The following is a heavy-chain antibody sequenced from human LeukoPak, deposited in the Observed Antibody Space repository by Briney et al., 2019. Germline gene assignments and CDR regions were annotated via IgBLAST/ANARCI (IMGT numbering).Heavy chain of an antibody. CDR3: ARDYDTSGSYFDFFDY. Sequence: GGSLRLSCAASGFTFSSYWMNWARQAPGKGLEWVAIIWLDGSATYYGDSVKGRFTISRDNSKNAFLQMNSLRAEDTAVYYCARDYDTSGSYFDFFDYWGQGTLVTVSS. V-gene: IGHV3-33*08. J-gene: IGHJ4*02. D-gene: IGHD3-22*01. CDR1: GFTFSSYW. CDR2: IWLDGSAT.